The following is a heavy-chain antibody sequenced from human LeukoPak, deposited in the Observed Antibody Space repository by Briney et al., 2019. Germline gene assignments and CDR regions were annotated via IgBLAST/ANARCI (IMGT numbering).Heavy chain of an antibody. V-gene: IGHV4-34*01. D-gene: IGHD6-19*01. CDR3: ATIPSSGWPAFDY. CDR2: INHSGST. J-gene: IGHJ4*02. Sequence: SETLSLTCAVSGGSIGNSDYYWSWIRQPPGKGLEWIGEINHSGSTNYNPSLKSRVTISVDTSKNQFSLKLSSVTAADTAVYYCATIPSSGWPAFDYWGQGTLVTVSS. CDR1: GGSIGNSDYY.